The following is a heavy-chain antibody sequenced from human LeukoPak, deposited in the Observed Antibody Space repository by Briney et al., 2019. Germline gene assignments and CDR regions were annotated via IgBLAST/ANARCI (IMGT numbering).Heavy chain of an antibody. D-gene: IGHD2-21*02. V-gene: IGHV3-74*01. J-gene: IGHJ4*02. Sequence: GGSQRLSCAASGFSFSNHWMHWVRQVPGEGLVWVSRITSDGYTTNYADSVKGRFTISRDNAKNTLYLQMNSLRDEDTAVYYCVRGAVTGQQCDNWGQGTLVTVSS. CDR1: GFSFSNHW. CDR3: VRGAVTGQQCDN. CDR2: ITSDGYTT.